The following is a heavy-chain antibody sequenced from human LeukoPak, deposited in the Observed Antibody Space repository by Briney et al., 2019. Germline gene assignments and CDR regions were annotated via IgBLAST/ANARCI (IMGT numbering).Heavy chain of an antibody. D-gene: IGHD6-19*01. CDR1: GFTFSDHF. CDR2: SRNKAKSYTT. CDR3: VRVGSVAGSDYLDY. J-gene: IGHJ4*02. V-gene: IGHV3-72*01. Sequence: PGRSLRLSCAVSGFTFSDHFLDWIRQAPGKGLEWVGRSRNKAKSYTTEYASSVKRRFTISRDDSKTSLYLQMTSLKTEDTALYYCVRVGSVAGSDYLDYWGQGTLVTVSS.